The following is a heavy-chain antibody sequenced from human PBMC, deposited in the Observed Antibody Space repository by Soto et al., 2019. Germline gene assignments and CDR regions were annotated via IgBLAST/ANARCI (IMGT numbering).Heavy chain of an antibody. CDR1: GFIFSDYY. J-gene: IGHJ4*02. Sequence: QGQLVESGGGLVKPGGSLRLSCAASGFIFSDYYMTWIRQAPGKGLEWVSYISTSGTTISYADSVKGRITISRDDAKNSLYLQMNSLRTEDTAVYYCARAGGSGWSLDYWGQGNLVTVSS. D-gene: IGHD6-19*01. CDR2: ISTSGTTI. V-gene: IGHV3-11*01. CDR3: ARAGGSGWSLDY.